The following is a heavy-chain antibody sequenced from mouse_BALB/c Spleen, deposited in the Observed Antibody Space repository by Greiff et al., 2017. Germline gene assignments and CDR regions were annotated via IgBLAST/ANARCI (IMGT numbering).Heavy chain of an antibody. J-gene: IGHJ2*01. CDR3: ARDGGLRYYFDY. CDR2: IDPANGNT. D-gene: IGHD2-4*01. CDR1: GFNIKDTY. V-gene: IGHV14-3*02. Sequence: VQLQQSGAELVKPGASVKLSCTASGFNIKDTYMHWVKQRPEQGLEWIGRIDPANGNTKYDPKFQGKATITADTSSNTAYLQLSSLTSEVTAVYYCARDGGLRYYFDYWGQGTTLTVSS.